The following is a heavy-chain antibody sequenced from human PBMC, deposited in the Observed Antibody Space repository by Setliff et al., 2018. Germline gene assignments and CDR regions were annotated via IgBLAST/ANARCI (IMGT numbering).Heavy chain of an antibody. CDR1: GGSLNSGSYY. Sequence: PSETLSLTCAVSGGSLNSGSYYWSWIRQSTERGLEWLGRLHPSGSTPYNPALNSRVTISVATSTNQFSLRLTSLTAADTAVYFCARDNTILGATDHWGQGTLVTVSS. CDR3: ARDNTILGATDH. J-gene: IGHJ5*02. D-gene: IGHD1-26*01. V-gene: IGHV4-61*02. CDR2: LHPSGST.